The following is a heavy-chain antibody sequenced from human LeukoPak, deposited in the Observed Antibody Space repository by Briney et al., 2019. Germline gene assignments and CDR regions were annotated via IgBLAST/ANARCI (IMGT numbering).Heavy chain of an antibody. V-gene: IGHV4-34*01. J-gene: IGHJ4*02. CDR3: AREAYDSSGPPFDY. Sequence: SETLSLTCAVYGGSFSGYYWSWIRQPPGKGLEGIGEINHSGSTNYNPSLKSRVTISVDTSKNQFSLKLSSVTAADTAVYYCAREAYDSSGPPFDYWGQGTLVTVSS. D-gene: IGHD3-22*01. CDR1: GGSFSGYY. CDR2: INHSGST.